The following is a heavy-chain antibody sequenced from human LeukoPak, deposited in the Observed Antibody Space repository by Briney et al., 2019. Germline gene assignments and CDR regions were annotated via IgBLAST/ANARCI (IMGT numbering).Heavy chain of an antibody. V-gene: IGHV3-15*01. CDR2: IKSKTDGGTT. CDR1: GFTFSNAW. Sequence: PGGSLRLSCAASGFTFSNAWMSWVRQAPGKGLEWVGRIKSKTDGGTTDYAAPVKGRFTISRDDSKNTLYLQMNSLENDDTAVCYCTTDLPYDSSGYQPWGQGTLVTVSS. CDR3: TTDLPYDSSGYQP. D-gene: IGHD3-22*01. J-gene: IGHJ5*02.